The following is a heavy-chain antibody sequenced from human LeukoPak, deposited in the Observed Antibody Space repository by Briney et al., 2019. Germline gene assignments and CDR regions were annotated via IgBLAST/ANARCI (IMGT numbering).Heavy chain of an antibody. CDR3: ALELDV. CDR2: ISYDGSNK. J-gene: IGHJ6*02. Sequence: PGRSLRLSCAASGFTFSSYGVHWVRQAPGKGLEWVAVISYDGSNKYYADSVKGRFTISRDNSKNTLYLQMNSLRAEDTAVYYCALELDVWGQGTTVTVSS. V-gene: IGHV3-30*03. CDR1: GFTFSSYG.